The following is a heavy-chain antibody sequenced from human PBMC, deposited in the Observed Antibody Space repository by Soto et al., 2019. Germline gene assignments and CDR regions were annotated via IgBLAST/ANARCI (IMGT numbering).Heavy chain of an antibody. CDR3: AKGGGSKDYYDTSGYYLYYYYAMDV. CDR2: LSGSGVST. J-gene: IGHJ6*02. V-gene: IGHV3-23*01. D-gene: IGHD3-22*01. CDR1: GFTFSSYA. Sequence: EVQLLESGGGLVQPGGSLRLSCAASGFTFSSYAMTWVRQAPGKGLEWVSVLSGSGVSTYYADSVKGRFTISRDNSKNTLYLQMNSLRAEGTAVYYCAKGGGSKDYYDTSGYYLYYYYAMDVWGQGTTVTVSS.